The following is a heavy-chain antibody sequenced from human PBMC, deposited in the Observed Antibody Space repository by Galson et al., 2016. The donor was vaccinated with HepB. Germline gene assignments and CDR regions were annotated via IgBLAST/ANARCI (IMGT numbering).Heavy chain of an antibody. CDR1: GGYISTYY. CDR2: IYYGGST. J-gene: IGHJ4*02. D-gene: IGHD6-19*01. V-gene: IGHV4-59*01. CDR3: ERGGWYGEEVDFDS. Sequence: ETLSLTCTVSGGYISTYYWSWIRQPPGKGLEWIGHIYYGGSTKYNPSFKSGVTISVDTSTNEFSLKLSSVTAAATAVYFCERGGWYGEEVDFDSWGQGTLVTVSS.